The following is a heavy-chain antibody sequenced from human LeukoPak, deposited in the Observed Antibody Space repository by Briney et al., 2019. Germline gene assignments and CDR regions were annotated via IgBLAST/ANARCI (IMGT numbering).Heavy chain of an antibody. CDR1: GFTFSSYA. V-gene: IGHV3-23*01. D-gene: IGHD1-26*01. CDR2: TSGSGGST. J-gene: IGHJ1*01. CDR3: AKDSVGATTVEFFQH. Sequence: PGGSLRLSCAASGFTFSSYAMSWVRQAPGKGLEWVSATSGSGGSTYYADSVKGRFTISRDNSKNTLYLQMNSLRAEDTAVYYCAKDSVGATTVEFFQHWGQGTLVTVSS.